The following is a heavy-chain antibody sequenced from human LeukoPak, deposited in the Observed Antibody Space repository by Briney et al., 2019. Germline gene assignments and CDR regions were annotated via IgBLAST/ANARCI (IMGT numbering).Heavy chain of an antibody. CDR2: IYYSVST. D-gene: IGHD2-2*01. V-gene: IGHV4-39*07. Sequence: PSVTLSLTCTVSSGSISSSSYFWGWIRQPPGRVLERNGNIYYSVSTYFNPAIKSRVTISVDASKNQCSLKLRSVTAADTAVYYCAREGSPGCCSSTSGYRVDNWFDPWGQGTLVTVSS. J-gene: IGHJ5*02. CDR3: AREGSPGCCSSTSGYRVDNWFDP. CDR1: SGSISSSSYF.